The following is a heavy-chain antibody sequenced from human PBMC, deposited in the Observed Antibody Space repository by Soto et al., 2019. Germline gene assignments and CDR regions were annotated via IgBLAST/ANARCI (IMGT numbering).Heavy chain of an antibody. CDR3: ARFAPYDYIWGSYRTNDLYYFDY. Sequence: GGSLRLSCAASGFTFSSYWMSWVRQAPGKGLEWVANIKQDGSEKYYVDSVKGRFTISRDNAKNSLYLQMNSLRAEDTAVYYCARFAPYDYIWGSYRTNDLYYFDYWGQGTLVTVSS. CDR1: GFTFSSYW. V-gene: IGHV3-7*01. CDR2: IKQDGSEK. D-gene: IGHD3-16*02. J-gene: IGHJ4*02.